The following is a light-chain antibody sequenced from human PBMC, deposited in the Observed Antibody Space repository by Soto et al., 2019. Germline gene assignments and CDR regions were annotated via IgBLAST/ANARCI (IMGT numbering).Light chain of an antibody. CDR2: DVS. Sequence: QSALTKPRSVSGSPGQSVTISCTGTSSDVGGYNFVSWYQQHPGKAPKLIIYDVSKRPSGVPARFSGSKSGDTTSLTISGLXAEDEADYYCCSYAGSYTIYVFGSGTKVTVL. J-gene: IGLJ1*01. V-gene: IGLV2-11*01. CDR1: SSDVGGYNF. CDR3: CSYAGSYTIYV.